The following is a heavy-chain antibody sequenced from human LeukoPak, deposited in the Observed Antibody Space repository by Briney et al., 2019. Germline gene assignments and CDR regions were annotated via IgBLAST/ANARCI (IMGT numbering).Heavy chain of an antibody. CDR1: GFTFSSYG. D-gene: IGHD4-17*01. CDR2: ISGSGGST. J-gene: IGHJ6*03. V-gene: IGHV3-23*01. Sequence: GGSLRLSCAASGFTFSSYGMSWVRQAPGKGLEWVSAISGSGGSTYYADSVKGRFTISRDNSKNTLYLQMNSLRAEDTAVYYCAKAGYGDSYYYYSYMDVWGKGTTVTISS. CDR3: AKAGYGDSYYYYSYMDV.